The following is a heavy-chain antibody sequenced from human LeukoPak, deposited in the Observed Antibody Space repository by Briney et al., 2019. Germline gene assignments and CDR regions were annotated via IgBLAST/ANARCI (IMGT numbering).Heavy chain of an antibody. V-gene: IGHV3-21*01. D-gene: IGHD4-17*01. J-gene: IGHJ4*02. CDR3: ARDAANGEDRYFDH. Sequence: GGSLRLSCAGSGFTFSSYSINWVRQAPGKGLEWVSSISRDSTYIYYADSMKGRFNISRDNAKNSVYLQMNSLRAEDTAVYYCARDAANGEDRYFDHWGQGILVTVSP. CDR2: ISRDSTYI. CDR1: GFTFSSYS.